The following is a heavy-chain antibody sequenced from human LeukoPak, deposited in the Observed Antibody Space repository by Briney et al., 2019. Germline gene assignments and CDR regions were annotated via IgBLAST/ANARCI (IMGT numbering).Heavy chain of an antibody. Sequence: SETLSLTCAVSGYSISSGYYWGWIRQPPGKGLEWIGSIYHSGSTYYNPSLKSRVTISVDTSKNQFSLKLSSVTAADTAVYYCARVSAAAGTRDHYYYYYYMDVWGKGTTVTVPS. V-gene: IGHV4-38-2*01. D-gene: IGHD6-13*01. J-gene: IGHJ6*03. CDR1: GYSISSGYY. CDR3: ARVSAAAGTRDHYYYYYYMDV. CDR2: IYHSGST.